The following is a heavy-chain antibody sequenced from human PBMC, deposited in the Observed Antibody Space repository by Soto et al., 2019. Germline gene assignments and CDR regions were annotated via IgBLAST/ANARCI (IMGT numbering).Heavy chain of an antibody. CDR3: ATSLWFGTQVEL. CDR1: GGYFNDNY. CDR2: ISRSGTT. J-gene: IGHJ5*02. D-gene: IGHD3-10*01. Sequence: QVQLQQWGAGLLKPSETLSLSCAVYGGYFNDNYYTWFRQPPGKGLEWIGEISRSGTTKYIPSLKSRAYISFDTSKTQVSLKVTSVTDADTAVYYCATSLWFGTQVELWGQGALVTVSS. V-gene: IGHV4-34*01.